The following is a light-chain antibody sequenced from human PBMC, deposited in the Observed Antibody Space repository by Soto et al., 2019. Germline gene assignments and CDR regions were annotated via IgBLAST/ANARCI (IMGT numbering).Light chain of an antibody. Sequence: IVLTQSPGTLSLSPGERATLSCRASQRVSSSFLAWYQQKLGQAPRLLIYGAFDRAAGIPDRFSGSGSGTDYTLTISRLEPEDAALYFCQQFSPSPRMYTFGQGTKLEI. CDR1: QRVSSSF. CDR2: GAF. J-gene: IGKJ2*01. CDR3: QQFSPSPRMYT. V-gene: IGKV3-20*01.